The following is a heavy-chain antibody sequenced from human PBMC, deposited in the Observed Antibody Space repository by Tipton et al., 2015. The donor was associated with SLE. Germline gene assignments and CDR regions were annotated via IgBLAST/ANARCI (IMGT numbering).Heavy chain of an antibody. D-gene: IGHD6-19*01. J-gene: IGHJ4*02. CDR1: GYTFTSYG. Sequence: QVQLVQSGAEVKKPGASVKVSCKASGYTFTSYGISWVRQAPGQGLEWMGWISAYNGNTNYAQKLQGRVTMTTDTSTSTAYMELRSLRSDDRAVYYCARAPCAARYSSGWYDYWGQGPLVTVSS. CDR2: ISAYNGNT. CDR3: ARAPCAARYSSGWYDY. V-gene: IGHV1-18*01.